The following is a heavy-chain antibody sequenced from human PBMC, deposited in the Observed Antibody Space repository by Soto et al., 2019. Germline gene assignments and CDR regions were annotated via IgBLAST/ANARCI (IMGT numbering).Heavy chain of an antibody. D-gene: IGHD3-22*01. Sequence: QSGGSLRLSCAASGFTFSSYAMHWVRQAPGKGLEWVAVISYDGSNKYYADSVKGRFTISRDNSKNTLYLQMNSLRAEDTAVYYCSRGMTTMIVVVIPWFDPWGQGTLVTVSS. J-gene: IGHJ5*02. CDR2: ISYDGSNK. CDR1: GFTFSSYA. CDR3: SRGMTTMIVVVIPWFDP. V-gene: IGHV3-30-3*01.